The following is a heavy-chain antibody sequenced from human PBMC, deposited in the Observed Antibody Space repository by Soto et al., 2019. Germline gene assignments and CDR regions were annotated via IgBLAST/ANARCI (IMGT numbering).Heavy chain of an antibody. CDR3: ARDDVHCSGGRCYGVPMDV. CDR1: GFTFSTYA. J-gene: IGHJ6*03. Sequence: GGSLRLSCTASGFTFSTYAMDWVRQAPGKGLEWVAVVMPNGGNTRYAGSVKGRFTISRDNSKNTLFLQMDSLRAEDTAVYYCARDDVHCSGGRCYGVPMDVWGKGTTVTVSS. V-gene: IGHV3-30-3*01. D-gene: IGHD2-15*01. CDR2: VMPNGGNT.